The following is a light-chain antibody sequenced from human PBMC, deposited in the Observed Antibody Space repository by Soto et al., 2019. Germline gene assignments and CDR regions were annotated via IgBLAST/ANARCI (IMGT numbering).Light chain of an antibody. CDR1: SGSVSTSYY. CDR2: STN. Sequence: QAVVTQEPSFSVSPGRTVTLTCGLSSGSVSTSYYPSWYQQTPGQAPRTLIYSTNTRSSGVPDRFSGSILGNKAALTITGAQADDASDYYCVLYRVFGGGTKLTVL. CDR3: VLYRV. V-gene: IGLV8-61*01. J-gene: IGLJ3*02.